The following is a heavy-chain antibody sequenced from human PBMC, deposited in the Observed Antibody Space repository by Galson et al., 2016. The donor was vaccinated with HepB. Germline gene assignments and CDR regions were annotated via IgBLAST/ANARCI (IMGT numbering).Heavy chain of an antibody. V-gene: IGHV3-30*18. CDR2: DSMDGRRK. D-gene: IGHD2/OR15-2a*01. J-gene: IGHJ4*02. Sequence: SLRLSCAASGFTFSGYGMHWVRQAPGKGLEWVAADSMDGRRKFYADSVKGRFTISRDNSNNILFLQMSSLRADATAVYFCAKRHEYCPPVGCSVDYWGQGTLVSVSS. CDR3: AKRHEYCPPVGCSVDY. CDR1: GFTFSGYG.